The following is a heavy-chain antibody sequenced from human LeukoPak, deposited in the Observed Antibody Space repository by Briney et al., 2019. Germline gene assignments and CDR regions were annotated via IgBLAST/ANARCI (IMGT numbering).Heavy chain of an antibody. Sequence: PGGSLRLSCAASGFTFSNAWMSWVRQAPGKGLEWVGRIKSKTDGGTTDYAAPVKGRFTISRDDSKNTLYLQMNSLKTEDTAVYYCTTDILNWNYDPSNWFDPWGQGTLVTVSS. D-gene: IGHD1-7*01. CDR2: IKSKTDGGTT. CDR3: TTDILNWNYDPSNWFDP. V-gene: IGHV3-15*01. J-gene: IGHJ5*02. CDR1: GFTFSNAW.